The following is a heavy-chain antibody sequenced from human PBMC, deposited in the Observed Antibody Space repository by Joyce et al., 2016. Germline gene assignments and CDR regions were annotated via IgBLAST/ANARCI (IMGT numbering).Heavy chain of an antibody. D-gene: IGHD5-12*01. CDR1: GGSISSAHW. CDR3: ARNGAYSQDS. J-gene: IGHJ5*01. V-gene: IGHV4-4*02. Sequence: QVQLQESGPGLVKPSGTLSLTCAVSGGSISSAHWWRWVRQPPGKGLEWIGEIYLGGSTTYNPSLKSRVTISFDKSKNQLSLKMNSVTAADTAVYYCARNGAYSQDSWCQGTLVTVSS. CDR2: IYLGGST.